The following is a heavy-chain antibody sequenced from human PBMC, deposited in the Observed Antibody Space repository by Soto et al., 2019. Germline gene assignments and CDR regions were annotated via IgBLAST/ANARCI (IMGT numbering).Heavy chain of an antibody. Sequence: GGSLRLSCTASGFTFSDYVMIWVRQAPGRGLEWVSAVSGSGISTFYADSVKGRFIISRDNSKNTLYLQMNSLRAEDTAVYYCARDRRDYGSGSHNNWFDPWGQGTLVTVSS. CDR3: ARDRRDYGSGSHNNWFDP. D-gene: IGHD3-10*01. CDR2: VSGSGIST. V-gene: IGHV3-23*01. CDR1: GFTFSDYV. J-gene: IGHJ5*02.